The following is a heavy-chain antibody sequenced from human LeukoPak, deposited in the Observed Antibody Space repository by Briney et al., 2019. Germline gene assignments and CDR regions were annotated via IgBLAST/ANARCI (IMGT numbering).Heavy chain of an antibody. D-gene: IGHD2-8*01. J-gene: IGHJ4*02. Sequence: GESLKISCKGSGYDFTTYWIAWVRQVPGKGLDWMGVIYPGDSNTKYTPSFRGQVAISADRSISTAYLQWSSLKASDTAMYFCARLPDCTNGLCYGDYWGQGALVTVSS. V-gene: IGHV5-51*01. CDR2: IYPGDSNT. CDR3: ARLPDCTNGLCYGDY. CDR1: GYDFTTYW.